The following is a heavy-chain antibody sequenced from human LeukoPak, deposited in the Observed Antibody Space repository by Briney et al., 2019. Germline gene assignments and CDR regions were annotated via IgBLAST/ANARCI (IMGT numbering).Heavy chain of an antibody. CDR3: AREGSGRTAYNDGLDV. V-gene: IGHV3-53*01. J-gene: IGHJ3*01. Sequence: GGSLRLSWAASGFTVSSSYMTWVRQAPGKGLEWVSVIRSGGSTVYTDSVKGRFTISRDNSKNTLYLQLNSLRAEDTAVYYCAREGSGRTAYNDGLDVWGQGTMVTVSS. D-gene: IGHD3-10*01. CDR1: GFTVSSSY. CDR2: IRSGGST.